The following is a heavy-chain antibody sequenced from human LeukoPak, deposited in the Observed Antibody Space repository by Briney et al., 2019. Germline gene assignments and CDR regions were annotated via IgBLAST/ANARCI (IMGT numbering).Heavy chain of an antibody. D-gene: IGHD6-19*01. J-gene: IGHJ4*02. CDR2: ISYDGSSK. Sequence: GGSLRLSCAASGFTFSSYAMHWVRQAPGKGLEWVAVISYDGSSKYYADSVKGRFTISRDNSKNTLYLQMNSLRAEDTAVYYCARDDAGSGWYQYFDYWGQGTLVTVSS. CDR1: GFTFSSYA. V-gene: IGHV3-30*01. CDR3: ARDDAGSGWYQYFDY.